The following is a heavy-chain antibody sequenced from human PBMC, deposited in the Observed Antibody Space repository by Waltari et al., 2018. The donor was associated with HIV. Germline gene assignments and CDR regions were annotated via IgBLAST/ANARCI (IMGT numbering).Heavy chain of an antibody. CDR3: ARGLGLTVAVSGIRPFDY. CDR1: GFSVGDHY. CDR2: IFSGGST. J-gene: IGHJ4*02. V-gene: IGHV3-53*01. D-gene: IGHD6-19*01. Sequence: EVRLVESGGALIQPGGSLRLSCVASGFSVGDHYLTWVRQAPGKGLEWVAIIFSGGSTYYADSVRSRFIISRDNSKNTLYLQMNSLTAEDTAIYYCARGLGLTVAVSGIRPFDYWGQGTLVTVSS.